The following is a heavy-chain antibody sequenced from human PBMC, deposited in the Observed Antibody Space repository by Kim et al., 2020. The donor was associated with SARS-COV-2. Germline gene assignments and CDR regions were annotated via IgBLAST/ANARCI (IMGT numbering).Heavy chain of an antibody. CDR2: IIPILGIA. D-gene: IGHD3-10*01. Sequence: SVKVSCKASGGTFSSYAISWVRQAPGQGLEWMGRIIPILGIANYAQKFQGRVTITADKSTSTAYMELSSLRSEDTAVYYCARDRWDSNYYGSGSYYPYYYYGMDVWGQGTTVTVSS. V-gene: IGHV1-69*04. CDR3: ARDRWDSNYYGSGSYYPYYYYGMDV. J-gene: IGHJ6*02. CDR1: GGTFSSYA.